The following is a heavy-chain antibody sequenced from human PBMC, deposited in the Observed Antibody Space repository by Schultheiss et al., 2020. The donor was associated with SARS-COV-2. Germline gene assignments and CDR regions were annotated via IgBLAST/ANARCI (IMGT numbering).Heavy chain of an antibody. V-gene: IGHV2-70*04. CDR3: ARSMAAAYPNWFDP. Sequence: SGPTLVKPTQTLTLTCTFSGFSLSTTGMRVSWIRQPPGKALEWLARIDWDDDKFYSTSLKTRLTISKDTSKNQVVLTMTNMDPVDTAMYYCARSMAAAYPNWFDPWGQGTLVTVSS. J-gene: IGHJ5*02. D-gene: IGHD6-13*01. CDR1: GFSLSTTGMR. CDR2: IDWDDDK.